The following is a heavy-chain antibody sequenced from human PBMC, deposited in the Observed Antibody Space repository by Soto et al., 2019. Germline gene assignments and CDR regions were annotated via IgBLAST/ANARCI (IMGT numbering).Heavy chain of an antibody. Sequence: QVQLVESGGGVVQPGRSLRLSCAASGFTFSSYAMHWVRQAPGKGLEWVAVISYDGSNKYYADSVKGRFTISRDNSTNTLFLEMNSLRAEDTAVYYCAREMGDSRSRWHVQDGYYYGMDVWGQGTTVTVSS. CDR3: AREMGDSRSRWHVQDGYYYGMDV. J-gene: IGHJ6*02. D-gene: IGHD6-13*01. V-gene: IGHV3-30-3*01. CDR1: GFTFSSYA. CDR2: ISYDGSNK.